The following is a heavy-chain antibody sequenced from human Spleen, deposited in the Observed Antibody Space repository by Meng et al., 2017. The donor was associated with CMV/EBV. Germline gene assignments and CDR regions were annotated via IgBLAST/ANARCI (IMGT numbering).Heavy chain of an antibody. CDR2: INPNSGGT. D-gene: IGHD4-23*01. CDR1: GYPFTGYY. V-gene: IGHV1-2*02. CDR3: ARSFYGGNSRDAFDM. Sequence: ASVKVSCKASGYPFTGYYIHWVRQAPGQGLEWMGWINPNSGGTNYAQKFQGRVTLTRDTSITTAYMELSRLRSDDTAVYYCARSFYGGNSRDAFDMWGQGTVVTVSS. J-gene: IGHJ3*02.